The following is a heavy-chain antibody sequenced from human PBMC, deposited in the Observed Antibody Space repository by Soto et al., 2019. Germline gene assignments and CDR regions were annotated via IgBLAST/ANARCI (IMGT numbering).Heavy chain of an antibody. Sequence: VGSLRLSCAASGFTFSSYAMHWVRQAPGKGLEWVAVISYDGSNKYYADSVKGRFTISRDNSKNTLYLQMNSLRAEDTAVYYCARDPAQSRYFDAMMFPDYWGQGTLVTVSS. D-gene: IGHD3-9*01. V-gene: IGHV3-30-3*01. CDR1: GFTFSSYA. CDR3: ARDPAQSRYFDAMMFPDY. CDR2: ISYDGSNK. J-gene: IGHJ4*02.